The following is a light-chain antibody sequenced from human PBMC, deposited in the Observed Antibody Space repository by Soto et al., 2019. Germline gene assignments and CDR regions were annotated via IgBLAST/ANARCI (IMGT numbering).Light chain of an antibody. CDR2: EVN. CDR3: NSFTTSSTYV. Sequence: QSVLAQPASVSGSPGQSITISCTGTSSDIGRYNRVSWYQQPPGTAPKLIIYEVNNRPSGVPDRFSGSKSGNTASLTISGLQAEDAADYYCNSFTTSSTYVFGTGTKVTV. V-gene: IGLV2-18*02. J-gene: IGLJ1*01. CDR1: SSDIGRYNR.